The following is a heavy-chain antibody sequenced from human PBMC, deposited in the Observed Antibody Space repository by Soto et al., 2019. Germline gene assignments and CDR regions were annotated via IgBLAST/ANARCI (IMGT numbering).Heavy chain of an antibody. Sequence: GGSLRLSCAASGFTFSNAWMSWVRQAPGKGLEWVGRIKSKTDGGTTDYAAPVKGRFTISRDDSKNTLYLQMNSLKTEDTAVYYCTTGSTVVTPGAFDIWGQGTMVTVSS. CDR2: IKSKTDGGTT. CDR3: TTGSTVVTPGAFDI. CDR1: GFTFSNAW. V-gene: IGHV3-15*01. J-gene: IGHJ3*02. D-gene: IGHD2-21*02.